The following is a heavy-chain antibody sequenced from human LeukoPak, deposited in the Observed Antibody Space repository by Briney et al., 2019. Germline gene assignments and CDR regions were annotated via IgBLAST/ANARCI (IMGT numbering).Heavy chain of an antibody. CDR1: GGSFSGYY. D-gene: IGHD3-3*01. V-gene: IGHV4-34*01. CDR3: ARIPHSETIYGMLXYYXEY. CDR2: IKHSGST. J-gene: IGHJ4*02. Sequence: SETLSLTCAVYGGSFSGYYWSWIRQPPGKGLEWIGEIKHSGSTNYNPSLKSRVTISVDTSRNQFSLKLTSVTAADTAVYYCARIPHSETIYGMLXYYXEYXXQGTLVTVXS.